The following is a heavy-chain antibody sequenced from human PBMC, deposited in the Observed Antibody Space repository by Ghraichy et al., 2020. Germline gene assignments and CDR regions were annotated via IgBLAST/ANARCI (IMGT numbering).Heavy chain of an antibody. D-gene: IGHD3-9*01. V-gene: IGHV3-23*01. J-gene: IGHJ6*02. CDR2: LSSNGGAT. CDR3: AKETGTDYYYAMDV. Sequence: VSALSSNGGATYYADSVSGRFIISRDNSKNSLYLQMNSLRAEDTAVYYCAKETGTDYYYAMDVWGQGTTVTVS.